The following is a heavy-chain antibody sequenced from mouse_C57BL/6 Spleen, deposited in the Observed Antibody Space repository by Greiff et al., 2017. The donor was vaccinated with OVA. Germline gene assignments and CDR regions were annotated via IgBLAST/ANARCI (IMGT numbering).Heavy chain of an antibody. D-gene: IGHD1-1*01. CDR3: TRDEVSTVVPYWYFDV. V-gene: IGHV1-15*01. CDR2: IDPETGGT. Sequence: QVQLQQSGAELVRPGASVTLSCKASGYTFTDYEMHWVKQTPVHGLEWIGAIDPETGGTAYNQKFKGKAILTADKSSSTAYMELRSLTSEDSAVYYCTRDEVSTVVPYWYFDVWGTGTTVTVSS. J-gene: IGHJ1*03. CDR1: GYTFTDYE.